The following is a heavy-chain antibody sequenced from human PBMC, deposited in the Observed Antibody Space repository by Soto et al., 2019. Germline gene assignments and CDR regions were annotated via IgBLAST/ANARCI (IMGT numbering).Heavy chain of an antibody. CDR2: IVVGSGNT. CDR1: GFTFTSSA. J-gene: IGHJ5*02. Sequence: SVKVSCKASGFTFTSSAVQWVRQARGQRLEWIGWIVVGSGNTNYAQKFQERVTITRDMSTSTAYMELSSLRSEDTAVYYCAADIKRYGEFDPWGQGTLVTVSS. D-gene: IGHD4-17*01. V-gene: IGHV1-58*01. CDR3: AADIKRYGEFDP.